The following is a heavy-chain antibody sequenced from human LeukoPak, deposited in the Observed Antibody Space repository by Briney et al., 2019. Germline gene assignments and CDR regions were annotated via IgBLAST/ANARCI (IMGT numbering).Heavy chain of an antibody. D-gene: IGHD4-17*01. J-gene: IGHJ6*03. V-gene: IGHV3-48*01. CDR1: EFSVGSNY. Sequence: GGSLRLSCAASEFSVGSNYMTWVRQAPGKGLEWVSYISSSSSTIYYADSVKGRFTISRDNAKNSLYLQMNSLRAEDTAVYYCARDRGLLLDYYYMDVWGKGTTVTVSS. CDR3: ARDRGLLLDYYYMDV. CDR2: ISSSSSTI.